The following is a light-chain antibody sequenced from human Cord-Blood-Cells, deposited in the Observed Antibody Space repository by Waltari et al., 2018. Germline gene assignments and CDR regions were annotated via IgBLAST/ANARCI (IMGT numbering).Light chain of an antibody. CDR2: WAS. CDR3: QQYYSTLWT. V-gene: IGKV4-1*01. Sequence: DIVMTQSPDSLAVSLGERVTITCTSHQSFLYSSNNKNYLAWYQQKPGQPPKLIIYWASTRESGVPDRFSGSGSGTDFTLTISSLQAEDVAVYYCQQYYSTLWTFGQGTKVEIK. J-gene: IGKJ1*01. CDR1: QSFLYSSNNKNY.